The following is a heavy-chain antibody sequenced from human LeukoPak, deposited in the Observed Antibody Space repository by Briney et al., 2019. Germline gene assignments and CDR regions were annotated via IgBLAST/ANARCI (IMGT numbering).Heavy chain of an antibody. D-gene: IGHD6-13*01. J-gene: IGHJ3*02. CDR1: GYTFTNYG. V-gene: IGHV1-18*01. CDR2: ISAYNGNT. CDR3: ARDQSVRLLQTSSTYFKHVFAI. Sequence: VKVSCKTSGYTFTNYGISWVRQAPGLGLEWMGWISAYNGNTNYAQKVQGRVTMTTDTSTSTAYMELRNLRFDDTAVYYCARDQSVRLLQTSSTYFKHVFAIWGQGSMVTVSS.